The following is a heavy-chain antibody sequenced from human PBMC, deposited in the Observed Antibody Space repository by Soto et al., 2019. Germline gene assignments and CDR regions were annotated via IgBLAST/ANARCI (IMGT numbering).Heavy chain of an antibody. CDR3: ARAPRLTQLSA. J-gene: IGHJ5*02. D-gene: IGHD1-1*01. Sequence: QVQLVQSGAEVKKAGASIRISCKASGYTFSTSGMHWVRQAPGQGLEWVGWINGVNGNTKYSQKFQVRVTITRDSSASTAYMELSGLTSEDTGVFYCARAPRLTQLSAWGQGTQVIVSS. CDR2: INGVNGNT. V-gene: IGHV1-3*01. CDR1: GYTFSTSG.